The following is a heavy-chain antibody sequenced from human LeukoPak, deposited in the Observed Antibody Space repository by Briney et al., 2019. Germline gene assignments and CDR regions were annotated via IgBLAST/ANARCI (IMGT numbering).Heavy chain of an antibody. CDR3: AKQLGYCSDGSCYFPY. CDR1: GFTFSSSA. J-gene: IGHJ4*02. Sequence: GGSLRLSCAASGFTFSSSAMSWVHQAPGKGLEWVSAISNNGGYTYYADSVQGRFTISRDDSKSTLCLQMNSLRAEDTAVYYCAKQLGYCSDGSCYFPYWGQGTLVTVSS. V-gene: IGHV3-23*01. D-gene: IGHD2-15*01. CDR2: ISNNGGYT.